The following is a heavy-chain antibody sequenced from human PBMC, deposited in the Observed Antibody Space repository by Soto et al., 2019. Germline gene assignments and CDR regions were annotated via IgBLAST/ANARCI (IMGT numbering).Heavy chain of an antibody. CDR2: ISSTGRTI. V-gene: IGHV3-11*01. CDR1: GFTFSNYY. CDR3: ARSYSSGWEFDY. Sequence: GGSLRLSCGASGFTFSNYYMSWIRQAPGKGLEWVSYISSTGRTIYYADSVKGRFTVSRDNAQNPLSLKLNSLRVEDTAVYYCARSYSSGWEFDYWGQGTQVTVS. D-gene: IGHD6-19*01. J-gene: IGHJ4*02.